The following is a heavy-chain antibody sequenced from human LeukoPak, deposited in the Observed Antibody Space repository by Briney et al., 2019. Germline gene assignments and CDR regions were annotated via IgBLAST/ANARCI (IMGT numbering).Heavy chain of an antibody. CDR2: ISGSGGRI. V-gene: IGHV3-23*01. J-gene: IGHJ4*02. Sequence: GGSLRLSCAASGFTFSSYAMSWVRQAPGKGLEWVSAISGSGGRIYYGASVKGRFTISRDNSKNTLYLQMNSLRAEDTAVYYCAEQQLDYFDYWGQGTLVTVSS. CDR1: GFTFSSYA. D-gene: IGHD6-13*01. CDR3: AEQQLDYFDY.